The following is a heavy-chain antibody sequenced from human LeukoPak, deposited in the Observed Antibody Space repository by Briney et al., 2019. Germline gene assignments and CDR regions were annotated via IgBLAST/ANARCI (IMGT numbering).Heavy chain of an antibody. V-gene: IGHV3-53*01. CDR2: IYSGGGT. D-gene: IGHD3-22*01. CDR3: ARSYYYDSSGYPTSFDY. CDR1: GFTFSSNY. Sequence: GSLRLSCAASGFTFSSNYMSWVRQAPGKGLEWVSVIYSGGGTYYADSVKGRFTISRDNSKNTLYLQMNSLRAEDTAVYYCARSYYYDSSGYPTSFDYWGQGTLVTVSS. J-gene: IGHJ4*02.